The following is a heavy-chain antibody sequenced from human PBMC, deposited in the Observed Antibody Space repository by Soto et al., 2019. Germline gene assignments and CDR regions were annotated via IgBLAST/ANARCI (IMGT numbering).Heavy chain of an antibody. CDR3: ARRESTARFDD. D-gene: IGHD2-8*02. CDR1: GGSISSTSHY. CDR2: IYYSGST. V-gene: IGHV4-39*01. J-gene: IGHJ4*02. Sequence: SETLSLTCAVSGGSISSTSHYWAWIRQPPGKGLEWIGNIYYSGSTSYNPSLRSRVTISVDTSKNQFSLMLTPLTAADTAVYYCARRESTARFDDWGQGTLVTVSS.